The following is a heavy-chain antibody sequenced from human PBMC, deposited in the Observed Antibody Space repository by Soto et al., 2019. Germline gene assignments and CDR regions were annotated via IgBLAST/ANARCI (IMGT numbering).Heavy chain of an antibody. CDR3: SRSALGGAATDHNWFAP. D-gene: IGHD4-17*01. V-gene: IGHV1-58*01. CDR1: GFTFSSSA. J-gene: IGHJ5*02. CDR2: IDVGSANA. Sequence: SVKVSCKTSGFTFSSSAVHWVRQARGHRLQWIGWIDVGSANANYAQMLQERVTISRDMSTSTAYMELSSLSSDDTAVYFFSRSALGGAATDHNWFAPWGQGTLVTVSS.